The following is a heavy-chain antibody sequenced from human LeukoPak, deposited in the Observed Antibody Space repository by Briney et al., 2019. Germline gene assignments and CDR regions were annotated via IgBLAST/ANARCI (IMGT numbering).Heavy chain of an antibody. D-gene: IGHD5-12*01. CDR1: GFTFSNYW. Sequence: GGSLRLSCAASGFTFSNYWMHWVRQAPGKGLVWVSRINSDGINTSYADSVKGRFTISRDNAKNTLNLQMNSLRAEDTAVYYCARSGRGYDDAFDIWGQGTMVTVSS. CDR2: INSDGINT. CDR3: ARSGRGYDDAFDI. V-gene: IGHV3-74*01. J-gene: IGHJ3*02.